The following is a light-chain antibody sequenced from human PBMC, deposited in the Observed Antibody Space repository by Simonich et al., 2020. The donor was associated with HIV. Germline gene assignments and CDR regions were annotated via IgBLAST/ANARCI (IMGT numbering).Light chain of an antibody. V-gene: IGKV3-15*01. CDR3: QQYNNWPPIT. CDR1: QSVSSN. CDR2: DAS. Sequence: EIVMTQSPATLSVSPGERATLSCRASQSVSSNLAWYQQKRGQAPRLLIYDASTRATGIPAKFSGSGSGTEFTLTISSLQSEDFAVYYCQQYNNWPPITFGQGTKLEIK. J-gene: IGKJ2*01.